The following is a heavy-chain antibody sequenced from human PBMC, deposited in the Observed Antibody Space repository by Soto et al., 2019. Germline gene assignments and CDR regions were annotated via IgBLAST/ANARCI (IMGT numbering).Heavy chain of an antibody. CDR1: GFTFSSYA. CDR2: ISGSGGST. CDR3: AKTSYYDFWSGYQA. J-gene: IGHJ4*02. V-gene: IGHV3-23*01. Sequence: GALRLSCAASGFTFSSYAMSWVRQAPGKGLEWVSAISGSGGSTYYADSVKGRFTISRDNSKNTLYLQMNSLRAEDTAVYYCAKTSYYDFWSGYQAWGQGTLVTVSS. D-gene: IGHD3-3*01.